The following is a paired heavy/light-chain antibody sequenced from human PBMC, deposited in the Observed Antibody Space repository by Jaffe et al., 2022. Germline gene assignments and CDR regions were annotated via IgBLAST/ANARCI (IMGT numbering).Heavy chain of an antibody. V-gene: IGHV4-59*01. CDR2: IYYSGST. Sequence: QVQLQESGPGLVKPSETLSLTCTVSGGSISSYYWSWIRQPPGKGLEWIGYIYYSGSTNYNPSLKSRVTISVDTSKNQFSLKLSSVTAADTAVYYCARDRHGSWHYYGSGSYTDAFDIWGQGTMVTVSS. CDR1: GGSISSYY. CDR3: ARDRHGSWHYYGSGSYTDAFDI. J-gene: IGHJ3*02. D-gene: IGHD3-10*01.
Light chain of an antibody. CDR1: QGISSY. CDR3: QQYYSFPRT. CDR2: AAS. J-gene: IGKJ1*01. Sequence: AIWMTQSPSLLSASTGDRVTISCRMSQGISSYLAWYQQKPGKAPELLIYAASTLQSGVPSRFSGSGSGTDFTLTISCLQSEDFATYYCQQYYSFPRTFGQGTKVEIK. V-gene: IGKV1D-8*02.